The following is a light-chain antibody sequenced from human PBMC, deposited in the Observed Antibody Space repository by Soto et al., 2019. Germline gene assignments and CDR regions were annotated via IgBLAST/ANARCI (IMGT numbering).Light chain of an antibody. J-gene: IGLJ1*01. Sequence: QSVLTQPASVSGSPGQSITISCTGTSSDVGGYNYVTWYQQHPGKAPKLIIYEVRNRHSGISDRFSGSKSGNTASLTISGLQAEDEADYYCSSYTGSSTYVFGTGTKVTVL. V-gene: IGLV2-14*01. CDR3: SSYTGSSTYV. CDR2: EVR. CDR1: SSDVGGYNY.